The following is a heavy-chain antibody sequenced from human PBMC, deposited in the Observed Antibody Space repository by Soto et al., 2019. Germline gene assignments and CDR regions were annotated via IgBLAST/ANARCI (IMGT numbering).Heavy chain of an antibody. V-gene: IGHV3-21*01. CDR3: AIGGVVLVHFDY. CDR1: GFTFSSYS. Sequence: PGGSLRLSCAASGFTFSSYSMNWVRQAPGKGLEWVSSISSSSSYIYYADSVKGRFTISRDNAKNSLYLQINSRRAEDTAVYYCAIGGVVLVHFDYWGQGTLVTVSS. J-gene: IGHJ4*02. D-gene: IGHD3-22*01. CDR2: ISSSSSYI.